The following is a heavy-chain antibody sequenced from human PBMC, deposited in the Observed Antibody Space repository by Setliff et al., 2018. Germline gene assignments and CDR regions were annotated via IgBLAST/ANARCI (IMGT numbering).Heavy chain of an antibody. CDR3: VRDRTAYSYGLDV. CDR2: IYHNGNT. J-gene: IGHJ6*02. V-gene: IGHV4-59*01. D-gene: IGHD5-18*01. Sequence: SETLSLTCTVPGGSISPYFWSWIRQPPGKGLEWIGYIYHNGNTNFNPSLKTRVTMSVDTSKNQFALNLRSVTAADAAVYYCVRDRTAYSYGLDVWGQGTTVTVSS. CDR1: GGSISPYF.